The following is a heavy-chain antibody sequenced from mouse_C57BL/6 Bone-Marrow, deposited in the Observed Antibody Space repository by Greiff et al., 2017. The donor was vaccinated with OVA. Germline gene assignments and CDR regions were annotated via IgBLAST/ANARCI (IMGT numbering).Heavy chain of an antibody. J-gene: IGHJ3*01. CDR1: GFTFSSYG. CDR2: ISSGGSYT. CDR3: ARHGRRFAY. Sequence: EVKLMESGGDLVKPGGSLKLSCAAPGFTFSSYGMFWVRQTPDKRLEWVATISSGGSYTYYPDSVKGRFTISRDNTKNTLLLQMISLETEDTAMYYYARHGRRFAYWGQGTLVTVSA. V-gene: IGHV5-6*01.